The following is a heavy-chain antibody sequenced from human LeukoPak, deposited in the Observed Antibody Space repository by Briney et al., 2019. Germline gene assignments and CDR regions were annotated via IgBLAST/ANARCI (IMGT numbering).Heavy chain of an antibody. CDR2: IYTSGST. CDR3: ARDAAVAGKADY. J-gene: IGHJ4*02. D-gene: IGHD6-19*01. Sequence: PSETLSLTCTVSGGSISSGSYYWSWIRQPAGKGLEWIGRIYTSGSTNYNPSLKSRVTISVDTSKNQFSLKLSSVTAADTAVYYCARDAAVAGKADYWGQGTLVTVSS. V-gene: IGHV4-61*02. CDR1: GGSISSGSYY.